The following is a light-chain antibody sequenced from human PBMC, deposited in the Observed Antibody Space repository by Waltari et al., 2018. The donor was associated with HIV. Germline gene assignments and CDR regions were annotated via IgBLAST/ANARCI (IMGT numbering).Light chain of an antibody. CDR3: QSYDRSLRGSV. J-gene: IGLJ3*02. CDR2: GSV. Sequence: QSVLTQPPSVSGAPGQRVTISCTGSSSNIGAGHDVHWYQQLPGIAPKLLIYGSVNRPSGVPDRCSGPNAGTSAALAINGLQPEDEADYFCQSYDRSLRGSVFGGGTKLTVL. V-gene: IGLV1-40*01. CDR1: SSNIGAGHD.